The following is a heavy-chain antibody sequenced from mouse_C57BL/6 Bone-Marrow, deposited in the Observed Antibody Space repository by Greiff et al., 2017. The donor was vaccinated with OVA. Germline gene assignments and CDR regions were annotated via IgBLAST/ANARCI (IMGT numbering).Heavy chain of an antibody. CDR1: GYTFTNYW. Sequence: VQLKESGAELVRPGPSVKMSCKASGYTFTNYWIGWAKQRPGHGLEWIGDIYPGGGYTNYNEKFKGKATLTADKSSSTAYMQFSSLTSEDSALYYCARGRYFDVWGTGTTVTVSS. CDR2: IYPGGGYT. J-gene: IGHJ1*03. V-gene: IGHV1-63*01. CDR3: ARGRYFDV.